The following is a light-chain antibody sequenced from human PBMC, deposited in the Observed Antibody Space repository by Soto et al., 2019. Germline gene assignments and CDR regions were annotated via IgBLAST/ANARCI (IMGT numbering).Light chain of an antibody. J-gene: IGLJ1*01. CDR1: SSDVGGYNY. Sequence: QSALTQPASVSGSPGQSITISCTGTSSDVGGYNYVSWYQQHPGKAPKLMIYEVSNRPSGVSNRFSGSKSGNTASLTISGLQAEDEADYYCCSYRSGSDLGVFGTGTKVTVL. V-gene: IGLV2-14*01. CDR3: CSYRSGSDLGV. CDR2: EVS.